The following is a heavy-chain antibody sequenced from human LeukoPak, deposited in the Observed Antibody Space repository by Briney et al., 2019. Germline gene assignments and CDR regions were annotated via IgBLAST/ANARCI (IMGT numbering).Heavy chain of an antibody. CDR2: ISSSGSTI. CDR3: AILRGYYYDSSGYYRHDAFDI. CDR1: GFTFSSYE. J-gene: IGHJ3*02. V-gene: IGHV3-48*03. Sequence: GGSLRLSCAASGFTFSSYEMNWVRQAPGKGLEWVSCISSSGSTIYYADSVKGRFTISRDNAKNSLYLQMNSLRAEDTAVYYCAILRGYYYDSSGYYRHDAFDIWGQGTMVTVSS. D-gene: IGHD3-22*01.